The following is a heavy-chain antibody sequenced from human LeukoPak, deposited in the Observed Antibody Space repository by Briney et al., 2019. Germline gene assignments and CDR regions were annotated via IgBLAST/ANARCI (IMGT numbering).Heavy chain of an antibody. CDR2: ISAYNGNT. CDR3: ARDVYYYDRSGYYLEAFDI. D-gene: IGHD3-22*01. Sequence: ASVKVSCKASGYSFTSYGIGWVRQAPGQGLEWMGWISAYNGNTNYAQKLQGRVTMTADTSTSTAYMELRSLRSGDTAVYYCARDVYYYDRSGYYLEAFDIWGQGTMVTVSS. J-gene: IGHJ3*02. CDR1: GYSFTSYG. V-gene: IGHV1-18*04.